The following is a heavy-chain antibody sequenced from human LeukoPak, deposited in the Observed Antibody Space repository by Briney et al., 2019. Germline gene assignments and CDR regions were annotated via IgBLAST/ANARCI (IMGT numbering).Heavy chain of an antibody. J-gene: IGHJ4*02. CDR2: ISAYNGNT. D-gene: IGHD3-10*01. V-gene: IGHV1-18*01. Sequence: ASVKVSCKASGYTFTSYGISWVRQAPGQGLEWMGWISAYNGNTNYAQKLQGRVTMTRDTSTSTVYMELSSLRSEDTAVYYCASHYGSGSYPLDYWGQGTLVTVSS. CDR1: GYTFTSYG. CDR3: ASHYGSGSYPLDY.